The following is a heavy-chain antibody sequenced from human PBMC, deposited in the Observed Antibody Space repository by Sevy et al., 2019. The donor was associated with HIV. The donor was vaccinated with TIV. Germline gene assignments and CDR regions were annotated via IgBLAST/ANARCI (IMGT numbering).Heavy chain of an antibody. J-gene: IGHJ6*02. CDR3: ARDRYYDASGYYYYYYGMDV. V-gene: IGHV3-66*01. Sequence: GESLKISCAASGFTVSDNYMAWVRLAPGKGLEWVSLIDSDGSAYYADSVKGRFTISRDNVKNTLYLQINALRAEDTGLYFCARDRYYDASGYYYYYYGMDVWGQWTTVTVSS. CDR2: IDSDGSA. CDR1: GFTVSDNY. D-gene: IGHD3-22*01.